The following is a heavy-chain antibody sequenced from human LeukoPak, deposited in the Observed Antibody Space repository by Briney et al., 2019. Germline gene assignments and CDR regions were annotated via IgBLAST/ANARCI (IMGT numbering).Heavy chain of an antibody. CDR3: ARQLPTAAADTRGYFDY. V-gene: IGHV4-39*01. CDR2: LFYGENS. D-gene: IGHD6-25*01. CDR1: GGSISTISSSTYY. Sequence: SETLSLTCTVSGGSISTISSSTYYWGWIRQAPGKGLEWIGSLFYGENSHYDPSLKSRATLSVDTSNNQFSLKPTSVTAADAAVYFCARQLPTAAADTRGYFDYWGQGTVVTVSS. J-gene: IGHJ4*02.